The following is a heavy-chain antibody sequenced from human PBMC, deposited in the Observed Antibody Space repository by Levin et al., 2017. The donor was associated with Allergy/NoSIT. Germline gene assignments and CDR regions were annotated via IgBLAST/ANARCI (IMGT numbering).Heavy chain of an antibody. J-gene: IGHJ4*02. Sequence: QPGGSLRLSCAASGFTFSNYAMSWVRQAPGKGLEWVSFISGNGVRTDYTDSVKGRFTISRDNSKNTLHLQMNSLRAEDTAVYYCAKDHLLGYIYGSDYWGQGTLVTVSS. CDR3: AKDHLLGYIYGSDY. V-gene: IGHV3-23*01. CDR2: ISGNGVRT. D-gene: IGHD5-18*01. CDR1: GFTFSNYA.